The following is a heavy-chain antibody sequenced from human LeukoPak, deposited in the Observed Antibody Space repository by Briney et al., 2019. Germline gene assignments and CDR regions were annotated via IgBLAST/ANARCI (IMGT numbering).Heavy chain of an antibody. CDR3: ARDGILGSHDC. J-gene: IGHJ4*02. V-gene: IGHV3-74*01. Sequence: AGGSLRLSCAASGFIFSNYWMHWVRQAPGKGLVWVSHVNSDGTSTDYADSVKGRFTISRDNAKKTLYLQMNSLRVEDMAVYYCARDGILGSHDCWGQGTLVTVSS. D-gene: IGHD3-3*02. CDR1: GFIFSNYW. CDR2: VNSDGTST.